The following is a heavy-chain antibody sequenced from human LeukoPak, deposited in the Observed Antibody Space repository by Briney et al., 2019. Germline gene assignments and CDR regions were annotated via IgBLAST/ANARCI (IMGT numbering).Heavy chain of an antibody. D-gene: IGHD3-16*02. J-gene: IGHJ4*02. CDR3: ARSLSSRFSGPRRPYYFDS. V-gene: IGHV3-23*01. CDR1: GFTFNNYA. Sequence: PGGSLRLSCAASGFTFNNYAMNWVRQAPGKGLEWVSSISGSGGNTYYADSVKGWFTISTDNSKNTLYLQMNSLRAEDTAVYYCARSLSSRFSGPRRPYYFDSWGQGTLVTVSS. CDR2: ISGSGGNT.